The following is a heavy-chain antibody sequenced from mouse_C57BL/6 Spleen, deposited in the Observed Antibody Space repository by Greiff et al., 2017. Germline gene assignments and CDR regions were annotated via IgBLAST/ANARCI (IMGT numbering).Heavy chain of an antibody. CDR1: GYTFTDYY. J-gene: IGHJ1*03. CDR3: ARRGYGSSYLYWYCDV. D-gene: IGHD1-1*01. V-gene: IGHV1-19*01. CDR2: INPYNGGT. Sequence: EVQLQQSGPVLVKPGASVKMSCKASGYTFTDYYMNWVKQSHGKSLEWIGVINPYNGGTSYNQKFKGKATLTVDKSSSTAYMELNSLTSEESAVYYCARRGYGSSYLYWYCDVWGTGTTVTVSS.